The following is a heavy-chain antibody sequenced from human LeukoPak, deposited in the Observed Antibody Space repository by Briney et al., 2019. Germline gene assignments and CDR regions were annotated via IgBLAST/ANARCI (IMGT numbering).Heavy chain of an antibody. CDR3: ARGITGYCSGGSCYSANYYYYYMDV. D-gene: IGHD2-15*01. CDR1: GYTFTGYY. J-gene: IGHJ6*03. Sequence: VAPVKVSCKASGYTFTGYYMHWVRQAPGQGLEWMGWINPNSGGTNYAQKFQGRVTMTRDTSISTAYMELSRLRSDDTAVYYCARGITGYCSGGSCYSANYYYYYMDVWGKGTTVTVSS. V-gene: IGHV1-2*02. CDR2: INPNSGGT.